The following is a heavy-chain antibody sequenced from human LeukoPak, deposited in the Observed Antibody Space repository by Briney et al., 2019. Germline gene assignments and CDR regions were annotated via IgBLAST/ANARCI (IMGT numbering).Heavy chain of an antibody. V-gene: IGHV6-1*01. D-gene: IGHD6-19*01. CDR1: GDTVSSNSAA. J-gene: IGHJ4*02. CDR2: TYYRAKWYI. Sequence: SQTLSLTCAVSGDTVSSNSAAWNWIRQSPSRGLEWLGKTYYRAKWYIDYALSVKGRITIDSDTSRDQFSLQLDSVTPEDTAVYYCGREKGRYSSGWLTFLFDFWGQGTLVTVSS. CDR3: GREKGRYSSGWLTFLFDF.